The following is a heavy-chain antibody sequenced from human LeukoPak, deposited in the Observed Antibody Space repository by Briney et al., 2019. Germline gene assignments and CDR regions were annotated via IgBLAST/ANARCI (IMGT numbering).Heavy chain of an antibody. CDR3: ARGVLVRGIVVVPAAITPRGTYYMDV. D-gene: IGHD2-2*02. V-gene: IGHV4-34*01. CDR2: INHSGST. Sequence: SETLSLTCAVYGGSFSGYYWSWIRQPPGKGLEWIGEINHSGSTNYNPSLKSRVTISVDTSKNQFSLKLSSVTAADTAVYYCARGVLVRGIVVVPAAITPRGTYYMDVWGEGTTVTVSS. J-gene: IGHJ6*03. CDR1: GGSFSGYY.